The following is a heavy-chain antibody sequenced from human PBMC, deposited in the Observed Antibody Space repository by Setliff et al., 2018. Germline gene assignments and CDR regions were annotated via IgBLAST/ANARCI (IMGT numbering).Heavy chain of an antibody. D-gene: IGHD7-27*01. Sequence: PSQTLSLTCAVSGYSISSGYNWGWIRQPPGQGLEWIASIYYRGSTPYNSSLKSRVSISVDTSKNQFSLNLNSVTAADPAVYYCATLTGDRGVDYWGQGRLVTVSS. CDR3: ATLTGDRGVDY. J-gene: IGHJ4*02. V-gene: IGHV4-38-2*01. CDR1: GYSISSGYN. CDR2: IYYRGST.